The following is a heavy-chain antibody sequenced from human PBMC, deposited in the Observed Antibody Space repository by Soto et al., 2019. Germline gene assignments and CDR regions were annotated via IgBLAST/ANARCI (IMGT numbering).Heavy chain of an antibody. D-gene: IGHD6-25*01. Sequence: QVQLVQSGAEVKKPGASVKVSCKASGYTFTSYYMHWVRQAPGQGLEWVGIINPSAGSTSSEQQLQGRVTMTRDTSTSTVYMELSSLRSEDTAVYYCAIATAGHAFDIWGQGTMVTVSS. CDR2: INPSAGST. V-gene: IGHV1-46*01. CDR1: GYTFTSYY. CDR3: AIATAGHAFDI. J-gene: IGHJ3*02.